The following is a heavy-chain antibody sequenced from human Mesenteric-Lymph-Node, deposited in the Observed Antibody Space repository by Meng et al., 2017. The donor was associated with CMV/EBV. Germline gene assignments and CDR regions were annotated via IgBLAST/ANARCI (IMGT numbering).Heavy chain of an antibody. CDR1: GYTFTSYG. J-gene: IGHJ4*02. V-gene: IGHV1-18*04. CDR2: ISVYNGNT. D-gene: IGHD6-6*01. CDR3: AREGGVSVSPFDY. Sequence: KASGYTFTSYGISWVRQAPGQGLEWMGWISVYNGNTDYAQKLQGRVTMTTDTSTSTAYMELRSLRSDDTAMYFCAREGGVSVSPFDYWGQGTLVTVSS.